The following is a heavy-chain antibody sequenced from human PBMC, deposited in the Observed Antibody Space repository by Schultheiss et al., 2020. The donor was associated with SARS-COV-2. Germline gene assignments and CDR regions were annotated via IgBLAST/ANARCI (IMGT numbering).Heavy chain of an antibody. CDR2: INPNSGGT. Sequence: ASVKVSCKASGYTFTSYDINWVRQAPGQGLEWMGWINPNSGGTNYAQKFQGRVTMTTDTSTSTAYMELRSLRSDDTAVYYCATGGQIFGGYWGQGTLVTVSS. V-gene: IGHV1-18*01. D-gene: IGHD2-15*01. CDR3: ATGGQIFGGY. J-gene: IGHJ4*02. CDR1: GYTFTSYD.